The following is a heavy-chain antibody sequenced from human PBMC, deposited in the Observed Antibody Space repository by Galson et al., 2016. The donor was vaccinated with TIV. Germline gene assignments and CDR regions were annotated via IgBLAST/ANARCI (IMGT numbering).Heavy chain of an antibody. J-gene: IGHJ4*02. CDR1: GGSVTSSH. V-gene: IGHV4-4*07. Sequence: SETLSLTCTVSGGSVTSSHWSWIRQPAGKGLERIGRVYPSGNTNYSPSLKSRVTMSLDTSKNQFSLKLSSVTAADTAVYFCVRGAGISWLRYPFEYWGQGILVTVSS. D-gene: IGHD5-12*01. CDR2: VYPSGNT. CDR3: VRGAGISWLRYPFEY.